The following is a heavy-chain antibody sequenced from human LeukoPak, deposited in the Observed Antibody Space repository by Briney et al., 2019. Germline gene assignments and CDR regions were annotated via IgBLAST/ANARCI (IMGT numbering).Heavy chain of an antibody. Sequence: SETLPLTCTVSGGSISSYYWSWIRQPPGKGLEWIGYIYYSGSTNYNPSLKSRVTISVDTSKNQFSLKLSSVTAADTAVYYCARVSVDTAMVGAFDIWGQGTMVTVSS. CDR1: GGSISSYY. CDR2: IYYSGST. CDR3: ARVSVDTAMVGAFDI. D-gene: IGHD5-18*01. V-gene: IGHV4-59*01. J-gene: IGHJ3*02.